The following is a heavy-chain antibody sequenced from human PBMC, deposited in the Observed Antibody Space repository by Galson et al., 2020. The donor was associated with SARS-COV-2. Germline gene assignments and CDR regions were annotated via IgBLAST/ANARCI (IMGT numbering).Heavy chain of an antibody. J-gene: IGHJ1*01. CDR2: VHYGGST. V-gene: IGHV4-39*07. Sequence: SETLSLTCTVSGGSISSSSYYWGWIRQPPRKGPEWIGTVHYGGSTYYNPSLKSRVTISVDTSKNQFSLKLSSVTAADTAVYYCAAYGYCRGDGCYWGYFQNWGQGTLVTVSS. CDR3: AAYGYCRGDGCYWGYFQN. D-gene: IGHD2-15*01. CDR1: GGSISSSSYY.